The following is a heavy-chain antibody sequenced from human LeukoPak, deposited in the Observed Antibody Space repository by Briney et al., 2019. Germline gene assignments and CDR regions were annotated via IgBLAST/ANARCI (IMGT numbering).Heavy chain of an antibody. CDR2: IWYDGSNK. Sequence: GGSLRLSCAASGFTFSSYGMHWVRQAPGKGLEWVAVIWYDGSNKYYADSVKGRFTISRDNSKNTLYLQMNSLRAEDTAVYYCARGVWFGEFSNWGQGTLVTVSS. CDR3: ARGVWFGEFSN. CDR1: GFTFSSYG. V-gene: IGHV3-33*01. D-gene: IGHD3-10*01. J-gene: IGHJ4*02.